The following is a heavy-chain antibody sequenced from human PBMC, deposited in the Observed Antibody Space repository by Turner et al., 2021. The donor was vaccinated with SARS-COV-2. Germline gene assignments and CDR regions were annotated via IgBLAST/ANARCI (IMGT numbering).Heavy chain of an antibody. D-gene: IGHD6-13*01. Sequence: QLQLQESGPGLVKPSETLSLTCTVSGCSLSSSSYYWGWIRQPPGKGLEWIGSIYYSGSTYYNPSLKSRVTISVDTSKNQFSLKLSSVTAADTAVYYCARHWEVAAAAYLARFDPWGQGTLVTVSS. J-gene: IGHJ5*02. CDR1: GCSLSSSSYY. CDR3: ARHWEVAAAAYLARFDP. CDR2: IYYSGST. V-gene: IGHV4-39*01.